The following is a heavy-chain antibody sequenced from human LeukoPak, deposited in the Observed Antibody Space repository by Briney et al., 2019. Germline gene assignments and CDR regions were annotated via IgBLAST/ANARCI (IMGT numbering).Heavy chain of an antibody. D-gene: IGHD6-19*01. V-gene: IGHV4-34*01. CDR3: ARGTLRLVRISSPGNLDY. J-gene: IGHJ4*02. Sequence: SETLSLTCAVYGVSFSGYYWSWIRQPPGEGLEWIGEINHSGSTNYNPSLKSRVTISVDTSKNQFSLKLTSVTAADTAVYYCARGTLRLVRISSPGNLDYWGQGTLVTVSS. CDR2: INHSGST. CDR1: GVSFSGYY.